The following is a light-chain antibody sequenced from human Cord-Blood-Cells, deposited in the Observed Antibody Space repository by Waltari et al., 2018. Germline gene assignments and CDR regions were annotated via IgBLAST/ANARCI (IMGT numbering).Light chain of an antibody. Sequence: DIQMTQSPSSLSASVGDRVTITCQASHDISNYLNWYQQKPGKAPKLLIYDASNLETGVPSRFSGSGSGTDFTFTISSLQPEDIATYYCQQYDNLPMYTFGQGTKLEIK. CDR2: DAS. J-gene: IGKJ2*01. CDR1: HDISNY. V-gene: IGKV1-33*01. CDR3: QQYDNLPMYT.